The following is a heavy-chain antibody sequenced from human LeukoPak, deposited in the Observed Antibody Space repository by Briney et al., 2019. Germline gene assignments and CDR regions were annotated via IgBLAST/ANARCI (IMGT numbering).Heavy chain of an antibody. CDR3: ARLVSDSSGSSQLGY. J-gene: IGHJ4*02. Sequence: ASVKVSCKASGYTFTGYYMHWVRQAPGQGLEWMGWINPNSGGTNYAQKFQGRVTMTRDTSISTAYMELSRLRSDDTAVYYCARLVSDSSGSSQLGYWGQGTLVTVSS. D-gene: IGHD6-19*01. CDR1: GYTFTGYY. CDR2: INPNSGGT. V-gene: IGHV1-2*02.